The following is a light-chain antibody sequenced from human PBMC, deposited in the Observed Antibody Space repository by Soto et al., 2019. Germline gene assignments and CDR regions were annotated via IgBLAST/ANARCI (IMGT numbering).Light chain of an antibody. CDR3: AAWDGSLNNVL. V-gene: IGLV1-44*01. Sequence: QSVLTQPPSASGTPGQRVTNSCSGSGSSIGTNTVNWYRQLPGTAPKLLIYGDNQRPSGVPDRFSGYKSGTSASLAISGLQFEDEADYYCAAWDGSLNNVLFGGGTKLTV. J-gene: IGLJ2*01. CDR1: GSSIGTNT. CDR2: GDN.